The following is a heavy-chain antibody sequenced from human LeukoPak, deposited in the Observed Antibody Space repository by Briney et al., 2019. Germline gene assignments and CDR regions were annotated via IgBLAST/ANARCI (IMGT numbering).Heavy chain of an antibody. Sequence: SETLSLTCAVYGGSFSGYYWSWIRQPPGKGLEWIGEINHSGSTSYNPSLKSRVTISVDTSKNQFSLKLSSVTAADTAVYYCARGRGDYSNFSTAFDYWGQGSLVTVSS. CDR3: ARGRGDYSNFSTAFDY. J-gene: IGHJ4*02. V-gene: IGHV4-34*01. CDR1: GGSFSGYY. D-gene: IGHD4-11*01. CDR2: INHSGST.